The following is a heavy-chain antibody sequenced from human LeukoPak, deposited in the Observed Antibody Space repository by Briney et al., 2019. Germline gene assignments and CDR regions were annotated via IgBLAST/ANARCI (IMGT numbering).Heavy chain of an antibody. CDR1: GLTFSSDW. J-gene: IGHJ3*02. V-gene: IGHV3-74*01. D-gene: IGHD3-16*01. CDR2: INTDGDST. Sequence: GGSLRLSCVGSGLTFSSDWMHWVRQAPGKGPVWVSRINTDGDSTVYADSVKGRFTISKDNAKNTLYLQMNSLRLEDTATYYCARTRGNAFNIWGQGTMVTVSS. CDR3: ARTRGNAFNI.